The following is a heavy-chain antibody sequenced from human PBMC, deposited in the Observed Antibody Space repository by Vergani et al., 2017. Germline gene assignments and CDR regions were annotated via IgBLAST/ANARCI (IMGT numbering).Heavy chain of an antibody. Sequence: QLQLQQSGPGLVKTSETPFLTCTVSADSISSGSYYWGWIRQPPGKSLGWIGSIYYSGLTYYNPSLKSRVPISVDPSKNQFSLKVTSVTAADTAVYFCARQRPGSGWSPGDFDDWGQGILVTVSS. V-gene: IGHV4-39*01. J-gene: IGHJ4*02. CDR3: ARQRPGSGWSPGDFDD. D-gene: IGHD6-19*01. CDR2: IYYSGLT. CDR1: ADSISSGSYY.